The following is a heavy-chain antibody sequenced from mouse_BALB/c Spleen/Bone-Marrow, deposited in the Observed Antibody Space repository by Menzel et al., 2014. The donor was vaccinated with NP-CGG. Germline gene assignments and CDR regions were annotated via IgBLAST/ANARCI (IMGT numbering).Heavy chain of an antibody. Sequence: QVQLKESGTEVVRPGASVKLSCKASGYSFTTYWMNWVKQRPGQGLEWIGMIHPPDSETRLNQKFKDKATLTVDKSSSTAYMQLNSPTSEDSAVYYCAREKVYYGISWFAYWGQGTLSLSLQ. J-gene: IGHJ3*01. CDR2: IHPPDSET. V-gene: IGHV1-61*01. D-gene: IGHD2-1*01. CDR1: GYSFTTYW. CDR3: AREKVYYGISWFAY.